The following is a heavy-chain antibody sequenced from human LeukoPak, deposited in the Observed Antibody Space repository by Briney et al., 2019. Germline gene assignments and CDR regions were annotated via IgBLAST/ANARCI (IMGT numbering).Heavy chain of an antibody. Sequence: PGGSLRLSCAASGFTFSSYSMNWVRQAPGKGLEWVSSISSSSSYIYYADSVKGRFTISRDNAKNSLYLQMNSLRAEDTAVYYCARGGDDNNVYPLHWGQGTLVTVSS. J-gene: IGHJ4*02. CDR1: GFTFSSYS. V-gene: IGHV3-21*01. CDR2: ISSSSSYI. CDR3: ARGGDDNNVYPLH. D-gene: IGHD3-22*01.